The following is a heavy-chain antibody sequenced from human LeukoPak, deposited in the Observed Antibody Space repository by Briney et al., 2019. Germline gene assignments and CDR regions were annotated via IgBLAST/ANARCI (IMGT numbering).Heavy chain of an antibody. CDR2: IKSKTDGGTT. CDR3: DVYYDSSGYYYFQH. D-gene: IGHD3-22*01. CDR1: GFTFSSYG. V-gene: IGHV3-15*01. Sequence: PGGSLRLSCAASGFTFSSYGMHWVRHAPGKGLEWVGRIKSKTDGGTTDYAAPVKGRFTISRDDSKNTLYLQMNSLKTEDTAVYYCDVYYDSSGYYYFQHWGQGTLVTVSS. J-gene: IGHJ1*01.